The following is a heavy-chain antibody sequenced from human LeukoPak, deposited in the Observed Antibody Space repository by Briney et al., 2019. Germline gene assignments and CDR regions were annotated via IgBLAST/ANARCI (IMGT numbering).Heavy chain of an antibody. CDR2: ISGSGGST. Sequence: GGSLRLSCAASGFTFSSYAMSWVRQAPGKGLEWVSAISGSGGSTYYADSVKGRFTISRDNSKNTLYLQMNSLRAEDTAVYYYAKAGDMVPPSNNWFDPWGQGTLVTVSS. CDR1: GFTFSSYA. V-gene: IGHV3-23*01. CDR3: AKAGDMVPPSNNWFDP. D-gene: IGHD3-10*01. J-gene: IGHJ5*02.